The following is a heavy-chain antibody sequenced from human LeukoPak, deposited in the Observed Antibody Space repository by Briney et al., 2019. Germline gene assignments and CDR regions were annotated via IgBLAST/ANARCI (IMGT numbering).Heavy chain of an antibody. CDR2: SKSKTDGGTT. V-gene: IGHV3-15*01. CDR3: ATDGYCSAGSCYSYDN. J-gene: IGHJ4*02. Sequence: WIRQPPGKGLEWVGRSKSKTDGGTTDYGAPVKGRFSISRDDSKSTLYLQMNSLKTEDTAVYYCATDGYCSAGSCYSYDNWGQGTLVTVSP. D-gene: IGHD2-15*01.